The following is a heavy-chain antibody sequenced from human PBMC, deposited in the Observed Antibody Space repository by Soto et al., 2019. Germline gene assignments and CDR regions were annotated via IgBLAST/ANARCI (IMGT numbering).Heavy chain of an antibody. Sequence: ASVKVSCKASGYTLTSYYLHWVRQAPGQGPEWMGIINPSGGITNDAQKFQDRVTMTSDTSTSTVYMELSSLRSEDTAVYYCARGISTTRYYYYYGMDVWGQGTTVTSP. V-gene: IGHV1-46*01. D-gene: IGHD2-2*01. CDR1: GYTLTSYY. CDR3: ARGISTTRYYYYYGMDV. CDR2: INPSGGIT. J-gene: IGHJ6*02.